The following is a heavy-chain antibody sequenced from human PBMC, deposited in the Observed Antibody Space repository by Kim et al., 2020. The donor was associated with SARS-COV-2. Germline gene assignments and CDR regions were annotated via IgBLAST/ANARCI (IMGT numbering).Heavy chain of an antibody. CDR1: GGSISSYY. J-gene: IGHJ6*02. V-gene: IGHV4-59*13. Sequence: SETLYLTCTVSGGSISSYYWSWIRQPPGKGLEWIGYIYYSGSTNYNPSLKSRVTISVDTSKNQFSLKLSSVTAADTAVYYCARIWFGELPPLGQYYYYYYGMDVWGQGTTVTVSS. D-gene: IGHD3-10*01. CDR3: ARIWFGELPPLGQYYYYYYGMDV. CDR2: IYYSGST.